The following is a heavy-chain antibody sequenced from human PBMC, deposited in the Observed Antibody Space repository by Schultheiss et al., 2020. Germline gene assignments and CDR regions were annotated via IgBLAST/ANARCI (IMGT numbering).Heavy chain of an antibody. CDR3: ARDSIEYSSSRRNWFDP. Sequence: GGSLRLSCAASGFTFSSYGMHWVRQAPGKGLEWVAVIWYDGSNKYYADSVKGRFTISRDNSKNTLYLQMNSLRAEDTAVYYCARDSIEYSSSRRNWFDPWGQGTLVTVSS. D-gene: IGHD6-6*01. V-gene: IGHV3-33*01. J-gene: IGHJ5*02. CDR2: IWYDGSNK. CDR1: GFTFSSYG.